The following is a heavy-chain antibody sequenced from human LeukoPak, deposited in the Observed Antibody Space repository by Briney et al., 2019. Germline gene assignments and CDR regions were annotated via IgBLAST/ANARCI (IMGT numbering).Heavy chain of an antibody. CDR2: IGTNGIST. Sequence: GRSLRLSCAASGFTFRSYAMHWVRQALEKGLKYVSSIGTNGISTYYADSVRGRFTISRDNSQSTMYLQMSSLGPEDTAVYYCVRGGLTVSEYDFHYWGQGALVTVSS. J-gene: IGHJ4*02. V-gene: IGHV3-64D*09. CDR1: GFTFRSYA. CDR3: VRGGLTVSEYDFHY. D-gene: IGHD1-14*01.